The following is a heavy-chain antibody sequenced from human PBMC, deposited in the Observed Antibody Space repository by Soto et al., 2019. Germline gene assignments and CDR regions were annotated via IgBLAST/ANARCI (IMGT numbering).Heavy chain of an antibody. CDR2: ISSSSSYI. CDR1: GFTFSSYS. Sequence: PGGSLRLSCAASGFTFSSYSMNWVRQAPGKGLEWVSSISSSSSYIYYADSVKGRFTISRDNAKNSLYLQMNSLRAEDTAVYYCTTPTVSSKKYYFDYWGQGTLVTVSS. D-gene: IGHD4-17*01. J-gene: IGHJ4*02. V-gene: IGHV3-21*01. CDR3: TTPTVSSKKYYFDY.